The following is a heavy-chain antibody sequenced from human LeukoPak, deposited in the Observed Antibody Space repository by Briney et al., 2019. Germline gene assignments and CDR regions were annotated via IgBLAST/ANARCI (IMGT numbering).Heavy chain of an antibody. CDR3: AKAVASNMDV. CDR1: GESISDNKW. CDR2: IFSSGVT. Sequence: PSGTLSLTCAVSGESISDNKWWTWVRQPPRKGLDWIGEIFSSGVTNYNPSLKSRVTILIAKSENQFPPRLSSVTAADTAIYYCAKAVASNMDVCGKGTTVTVSS. V-gene: IGHV4-4*02. J-gene: IGHJ6*04.